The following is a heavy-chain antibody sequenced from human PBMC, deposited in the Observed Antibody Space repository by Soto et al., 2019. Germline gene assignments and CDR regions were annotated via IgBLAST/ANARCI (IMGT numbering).Heavy chain of an antibody. CDR3: ASSAGSSSWTNYFDY. CDR1: GGAISSSNW. J-gene: IGHJ4*02. Sequence: QVQLQESGPGLVKPSGTLSLTCAVSGGAISSSNWWSWVRQPPGKGLEWIGEIYHSGSTNYNPSLKSRVTISVDKSQNQVSLKLSSVTAADAAVYYCASSAGSSSWTNYFDYCGQGTLVTVSS. V-gene: IGHV4-4*02. CDR2: IYHSGST. D-gene: IGHD6-13*01.